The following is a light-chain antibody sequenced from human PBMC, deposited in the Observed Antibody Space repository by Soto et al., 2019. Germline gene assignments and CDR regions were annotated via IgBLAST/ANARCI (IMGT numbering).Light chain of an antibody. CDR1: SSEVGGYNY. CDR2: EVS. CDR3: SSYTSSSTLLV. Sequence: QSALTQPASVSGSAGQSITNSCTGTSSEVGGYNYVSWYQRHPGKAPKLMIYEVSNRPSGVSNRFSGSKSGNTASLTISGLQAEDEADYYCSSYTSSSTLLVFGGGTKLTVL. V-gene: IGLV2-14*01. J-gene: IGLJ2*01.